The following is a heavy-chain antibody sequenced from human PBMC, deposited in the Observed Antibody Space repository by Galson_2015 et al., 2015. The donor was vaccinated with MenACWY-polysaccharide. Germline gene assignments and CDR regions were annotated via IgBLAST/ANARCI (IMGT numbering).Heavy chain of an antibody. J-gene: IGHJ4*02. Sequence: SLRLSCAASGLTFSNFAMSWVRQAPGEGLEWVSGISDSGGSTYYADSVKGRFTISRDNSKNTLYLQMNSLRAEDTAVYYCAKAGVVSDYWGQGTLVTVSS. V-gene: IGHV3-23*01. CDR3: AKAGVVSDY. CDR2: ISDSGGST. CDR1: GLTFSNFA. D-gene: IGHD4-23*01.